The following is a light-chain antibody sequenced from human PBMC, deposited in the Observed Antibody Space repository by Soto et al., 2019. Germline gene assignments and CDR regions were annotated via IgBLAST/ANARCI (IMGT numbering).Light chain of an antibody. V-gene: IGLV1-40*01. CDR2: GNN. CDR1: SSNIGAGYD. Sequence: QYVLTQPPSVSGAPGQRVTISCTGRSSNIGAGYDVHWYQQLPGTAPKLLIYGNNNRPSGVPDRFSGSKSGTSASLAITGLQAEDEADYYCQSYDSSLRGWVFGGGTKLTVL. J-gene: IGLJ3*02. CDR3: QSYDSSLRGWV.